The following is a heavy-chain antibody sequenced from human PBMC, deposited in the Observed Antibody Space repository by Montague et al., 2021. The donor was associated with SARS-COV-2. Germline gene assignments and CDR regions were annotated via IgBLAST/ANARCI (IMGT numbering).Heavy chain of an antibody. CDR2: ISYDGSNK. Sequence: SLRLSCAASGITFSSYAMHWVRQAPGKGLEWVAVISYDGSNKYYADPVKGRFTISRDNSKNTLCPQMNSLRAEDTAVYYCAREGLSGSYYGFLDYWGQGTLVTVSS. CDR3: AREGLSGSYYGFLDY. J-gene: IGHJ4*02. CDR1: GITFSSYA. V-gene: IGHV3-30-3*01. D-gene: IGHD3-10*01.